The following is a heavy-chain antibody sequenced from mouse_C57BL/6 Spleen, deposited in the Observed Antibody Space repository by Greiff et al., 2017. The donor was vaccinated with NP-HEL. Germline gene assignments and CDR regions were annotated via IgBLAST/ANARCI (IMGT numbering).Heavy chain of an antibody. CDR2: IDPETGGT. CDR3: TYEYDAWFAY. CDR1: GYTFTDYE. V-gene: IGHV1-15*01. D-gene: IGHD2-4*01. Sequence: QVQLQQSGAELVRPGASVTLSCKASGYTFTDYEMHWVKQTPVHGLEWIGAIDPETGGTAYNQKFKGKAILTADKSSSTAYMGLRSLTSEDSAVYYCTYEYDAWFAYWGQGTLVTVSA. J-gene: IGHJ3*01.